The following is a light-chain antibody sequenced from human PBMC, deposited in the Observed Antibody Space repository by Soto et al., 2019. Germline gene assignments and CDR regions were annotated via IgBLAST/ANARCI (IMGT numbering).Light chain of an antibody. CDR3: SSYTSSNTLI. J-gene: IGLJ2*01. CDR2: EVS. V-gene: IGLV2-23*02. Sequence: QSVLTQPASVSGSPGQSITISCTGTSSVVGSYNLVSWYQQRPGKAPKLMIYEVSKRPSGVSTRFSGSKSGNTASLTISGLQAVDEADYFCSSYTSSNTLIFGGGTKVTVL. CDR1: SSVVGSYNL.